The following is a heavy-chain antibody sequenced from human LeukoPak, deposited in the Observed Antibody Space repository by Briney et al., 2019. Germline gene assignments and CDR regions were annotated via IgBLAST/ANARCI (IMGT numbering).Heavy chain of an antibody. D-gene: IGHD2-15*01. CDR2: IYYSGST. Sequence: PSETLSLTCTVSGGSISSYYWSWIRQPPGKGLEWIGYIYYSGSTDSNPSLKSRVTISVDTSKNQISLKLSSVTAADTAVYYCARTSCRGGSCHFDYWGQGTLVTVSP. J-gene: IGHJ4*02. V-gene: IGHV4-59*08. CDR3: ARTSCRGGSCHFDY. CDR1: GGSISSYY.